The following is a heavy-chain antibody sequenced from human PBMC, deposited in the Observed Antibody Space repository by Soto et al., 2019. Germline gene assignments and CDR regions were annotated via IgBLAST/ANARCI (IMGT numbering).Heavy chain of an antibody. CDR2: IYWDDDK. Sequence: QITLRESGPTLVKPTQTLTLTCTFSAFSLSTSEVGVAWIRQPPGKALEWLALIYWDDDKRYSPSLMSRLTSTQDTSKNQVVLTMTNMDPVDTATYYCAHKGGRGAGMDVWGQGTTVTV. J-gene: IGHJ6*02. V-gene: IGHV2-5*02. CDR1: AFSLSTSEVG. D-gene: IGHD2-15*01. CDR3: AHKGGRGAGMDV.